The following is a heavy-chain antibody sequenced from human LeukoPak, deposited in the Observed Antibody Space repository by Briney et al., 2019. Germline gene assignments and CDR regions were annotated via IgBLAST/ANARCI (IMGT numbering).Heavy chain of an antibody. J-gene: IGHJ4*02. CDR3: ATAYCRGTRCHYYPDY. D-gene: IGHD2-2*01. V-gene: IGHV1-3*01. CDR1: GYTFTSYA. Sequence: ASVKVACKASGYTFTSYAMHWVRQAPGQRLEWMGWINGAHGNKEYSQKFQGRVTITRDTSASTAYMELSTLRSEDTAVYYCATAYCRGTRCHYYPDYWGQRTPATISS. CDR2: INGAHGNK.